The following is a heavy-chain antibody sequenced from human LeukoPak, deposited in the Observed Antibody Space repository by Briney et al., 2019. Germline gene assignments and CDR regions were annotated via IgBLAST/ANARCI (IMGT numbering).Heavy chain of an antibody. D-gene: IGHD6-19*01. CDR1: GYTFTTYG. J-gene: IGHJ4*02. Sequence: GASVKVSCKASGYTFTTYGISWVRQAPGQGLEWVGWIRSYSGHTNYARRLQGRVTMTTDTSTTTVYMELRNLRSDDTAVYYCARVLLVAGSPDPLAFWGRGTLVTVSS. CDR3: ARVLLVAGSPDPLAF. CDR2: IRSYSGHT. V-gene: IGHV1-18*01.